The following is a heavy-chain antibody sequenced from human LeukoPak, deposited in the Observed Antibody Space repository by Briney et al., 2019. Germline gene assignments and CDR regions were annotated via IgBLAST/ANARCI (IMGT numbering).Heavy chain of an antibody. CDR3: ARDVYSSGYYGQN. J-gene: IGHJ4*02. D-gene: IGHD3-22*01. CDR1: GFTFSSYW. CDR2: IKEDGSEE. Sequence: GGSLRLSCAASGFTFSSYWMYWVRQAPGKGLEWVANIKEDGSEEYYVESVTGRFSVSRDNAKNSLYMQMNSLRAEDTAVYYCARDVYSSGYYGQNWGQGILVTVSS. V-gene: IGHV3-7*01.